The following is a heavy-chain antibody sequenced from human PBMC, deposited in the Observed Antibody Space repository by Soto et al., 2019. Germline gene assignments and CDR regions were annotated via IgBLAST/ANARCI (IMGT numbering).Heavy chain of an antibody. J-gene: IGHJ5*02. V-gene: IGHV3-23*01. D-gene: IGHD3-10*01. CDR1: GFTFSIYA. Sequence: EVQLLESGGGLVQPGGSLRLSCAASGFTFSIYAMTWVRQSPGKGLEWVSAISGSGGSTDYADSVKGRLIISRDNAKNTLDLQMNSLRAEDTAVYYCAKDVILWFGELGGWFDPWGHGTLVTVSS. CDR2: ISGSGGST. CDR3: AKDVILWFGELGGWFDP.